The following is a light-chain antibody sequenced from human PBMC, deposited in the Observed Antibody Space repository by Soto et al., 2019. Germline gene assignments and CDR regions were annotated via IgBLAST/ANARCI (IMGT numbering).Light chain of an antibody. CDR1: QSVSSSS. J-gene: IGKJ2*01. V-gene: IGKV3-20*01. Sequence: ESAWTRSPGTLSSSPGERVTLSCRASQSVSSSSLAWYQHKAGQAPRLLMYAASKSPTGIPDRFSGSWSGTDFTRTNSRLEPEDFAVYYCHQYGSSPYTFGQGTKLDIK. CDR2: AAS. CDR3: HQYGSSPYT.